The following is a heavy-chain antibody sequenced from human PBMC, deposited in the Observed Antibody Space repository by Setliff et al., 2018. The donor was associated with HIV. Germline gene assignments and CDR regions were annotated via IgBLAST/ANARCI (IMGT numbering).Heavy chain of an antibody. Sequence: SETLSLTCTVSGDSISSDAYYWSWIRQHPGRGLEWIGYIYYSGNTYYNPSLKSRLTISVDTSKNHFSLKLSSVTAADTAVYYCARAFCSSASCYGGGDAFDIWGQGTMVTVSS. CDR2: IYYSGNT. D-gene: IGHD2-2*01. J-gene: IGHJ3*02. CDR3: ARAFCSSASCYGGGDAFDI. V-gene: IGHV4-31*03. CDR1: GDSISSDAYY.